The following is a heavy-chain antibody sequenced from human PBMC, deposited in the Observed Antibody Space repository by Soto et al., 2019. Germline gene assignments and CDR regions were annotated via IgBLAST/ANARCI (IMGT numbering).Heavy chain of an antibody. CDR3: TRRTFHHIAGWSVDY. J-gene: IGHJ4*02. CDR1: GGTFSDHA. D-gene: IGHD6-19*01. Sequence: QVQLVQSGAEVIRPGSSVKVSCKASGGTFSDHALIWVRQAPGQGLEWMGGIIPMYGIPTYSQEFQGRVTITADASTSTAYMELSSLRCEDTAVYYCTRRTFHHIAGWSVDYWGQGTLVTVSS. V-gene: IGHV1-69*01. CDR2: IIPMYGIP.